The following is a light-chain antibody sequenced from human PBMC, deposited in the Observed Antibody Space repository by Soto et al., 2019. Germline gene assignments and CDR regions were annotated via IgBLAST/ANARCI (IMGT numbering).Light chain of an antibody. Sequence: DIQMTPSPSTLSASLVDRVTIPCRASQNINSWLAWYQQKPGKAPNLLIYKASSLESGVPSRFSGSGSGTEFTLTISSLQPDDFATYYCQQYNSYPWTFGQGTKVDIK. CDR1: QNINSW. CDR3: QQYNSYPWT. CDR2: KAS. V-gene: IGKV1-5*03. J-gene: IGKJ1*01.